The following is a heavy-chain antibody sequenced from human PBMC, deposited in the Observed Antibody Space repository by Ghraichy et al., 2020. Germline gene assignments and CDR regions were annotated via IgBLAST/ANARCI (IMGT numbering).Heavy chain of an antibody. J-gene: IGHJ4*01. Sequence: GGSLRLSCATSGFNFNTHAMTWVRQAPGKGLECVAAVWATSGITYYAESVKGRFTVIRDSSKTTLSLQMNNLGPEDTAIYYCVKFSGQQLPNYHFGYWGHGTRVTVSS. CDR2: VWATSGIT. CDR1: GFNFNTHA. CDR3: VKFSGQQLPNYHFGY. V-gene: IGHV3-23*01. D-gene: IGHD3-10*01.